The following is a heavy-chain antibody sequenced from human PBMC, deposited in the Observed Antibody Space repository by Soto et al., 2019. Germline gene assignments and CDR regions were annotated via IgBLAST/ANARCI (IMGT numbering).Heavy chain of an antibody. Sequence: QVQLQESGPGLVKPSQTLSLTCTVSGGSISSGGYYWSWIRQHPGKGLEWIGSIYYSGSTYYNPSLKSRVIISVDTSKNQFSLKLSSVTAADTAVYYCARDFSGYDRFDYWGQGTLVTVSS. J-gene: IGHJ4*02. CDR2: IYYSGST. V-gene: IGHV4-31*03. CDR3: ARDFSGYDRFDY. CDR1: GGSISSGGYY. D-gene: IGHD5-12*01.